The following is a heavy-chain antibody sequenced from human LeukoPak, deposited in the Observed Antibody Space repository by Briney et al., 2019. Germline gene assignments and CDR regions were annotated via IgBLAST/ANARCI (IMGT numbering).Heavy chain of an antibody. J-gene: IGHJ3*02. CDR2: ILYDGSKK. CDR1: GFTFSSHA. V-gene: IGHV3-30*02. CDR3: ANFEGSSQAFHI. Sequence: GGSLRLSCAASGFTFSSHAMSWVRQAPGKGLEWVASILYDGSKKFYDDSVKGRFSIYRDNSNYTLYLQMNSLRVEDTAVFYCANFEGSSQAFHIWGQGTLVTVSS. D-gene: IGHD6-13*01.